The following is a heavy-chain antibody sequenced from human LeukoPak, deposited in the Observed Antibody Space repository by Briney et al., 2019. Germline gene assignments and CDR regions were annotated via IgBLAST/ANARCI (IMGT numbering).Heavy chain of an antibody. CDR1: GGSISSGGYS. V-gene: IGHV4-30-2*01. J-gene: IGHJ4*02. CDR3: ARLVAATGNFDD. Sequence: SETLSLTCAVSGGSISSGGYSWSWIRQPPGKGLEWIGYVYHTGSTYYNPSLKSRVTISVDRSKNQFSLKLSSVTAADTAVYYCARLVAATGNFDDWGQGTLVTVSS. D-gene: IGHD6-13*01. CDR2: VYHTGST.